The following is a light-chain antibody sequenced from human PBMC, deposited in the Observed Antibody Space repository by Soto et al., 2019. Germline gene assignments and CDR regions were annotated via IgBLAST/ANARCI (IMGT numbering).Light chain of an antibody. CDR3: QQHNNWPPTLT. V-gene: IGKV3-11*01. CDR2: GAS. CDR1: QSVSSY. J-gene: IGKJ4*01. Sequence: EIVMTQSPATLSLSPGERATLSCRASQSVSSYLAWDQQKPGQAPRLLIYGASNSATGIPARFSGSGSGTDFTLTISSLEPEDFAVYYCQQHNNWPPTLTFGRGTRVEIK.